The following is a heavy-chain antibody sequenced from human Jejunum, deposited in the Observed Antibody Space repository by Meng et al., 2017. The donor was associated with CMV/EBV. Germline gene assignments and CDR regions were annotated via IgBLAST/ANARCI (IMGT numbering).Heavy chain of an antibody. CDR1: TFRNFG. Sequence: TFRNFGMHWARQAPGKGVEWVAYILYDGRNKYYADSVKDRFTVSRDNSKNTVYLQVNSLRVEDTAVYFCAKDFDSRVTYSPHYAMDVWGQGTTVTVSS. D-gene: IGHD3-9*01. CDR2: ILYDGRNK. V-gene: IGHV3-30*02. J-gene: IGHJ6*02. CDR3: AKDFDSRVTYSPHYAMDV.